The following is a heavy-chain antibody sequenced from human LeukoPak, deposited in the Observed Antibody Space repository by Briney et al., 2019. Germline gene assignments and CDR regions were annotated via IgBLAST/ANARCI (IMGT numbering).Heavy chain of an antibody. CDR3: ARTPPSGSYAGGFDY. Sequence: GGSLRLSCAASGFTFSSYWMHWVRQAPWKGLVWVSRINSDGSSTSYADSVKGRFTISRDNAKNTLYLQMNSLRAEDTAVYYCARTPPSGSYAGGFDYWGQGTLVTVSS. CDR2: INSDGSST. J-gene: IGHJ4*02. D-gene: IGHD1-26*01. V-gene: IGHV3-74*01. CDR1: GFTFSSYW.